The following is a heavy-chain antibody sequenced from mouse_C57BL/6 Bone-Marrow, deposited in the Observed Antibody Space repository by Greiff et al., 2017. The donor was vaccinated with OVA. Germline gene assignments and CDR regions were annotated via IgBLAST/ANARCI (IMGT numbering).Heavy chain of an antibody. V-gene: IGHV7-1*01. CDR3: ARGGITQRYFDV. Sequence: EVNVVESGGGLVQSGRSLRLSCATSGFTFSDFYMEWVRQAPGKGLEWIAASRNKANDYTTEYSASVKGRFIVSRDTSQSILYLQMNALRAEDTAIYYCARGGITQRYFDVWGTGTTVTVSS. J-gene: IGHJ1*03. CDR1: GFTFSDFY. CDR2: SRNKANDYTT. D-gene: IGHD2-4*01.